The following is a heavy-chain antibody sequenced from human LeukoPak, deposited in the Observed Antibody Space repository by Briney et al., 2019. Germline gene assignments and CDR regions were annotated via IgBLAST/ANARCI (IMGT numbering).Heavy chain of an antibody. CDR2: IYHSGST. V-gene: IGHV4-30-2*01. CDR1: GGSISSGGYY. J-gene: IGHJ6*03. Sequence: PSETLSLTCTVSGGSISSGGYYWSWIRQPPGKGLEWIGYIYHSGSTYYNPSLKSRVTISVDRSKNQFSLKLSSVTAADTAVYYCARARRGGSGNLYYYYYYYMDVWGKGTTVTVSS. CDR3: ARARRGGSGNLYYYYYYYMDV. D-gene: IGHD3-10*01.